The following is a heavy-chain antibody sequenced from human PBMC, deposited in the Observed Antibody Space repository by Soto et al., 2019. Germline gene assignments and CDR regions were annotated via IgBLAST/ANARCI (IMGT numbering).Heavy chain of an antibody. J-gene: IGHJ6*02. Sequence: PGGSLRLSCAASGFTFSSYGMHWVRQAPGKGLEWVAVISYDGSNKYYADSVKGRFTISRDNSKNTLYLQMNSLRAEDTAVYYCAKDFPHEGIVVVIGYYYYYGMDVWGQGTTVTVSS. CDR3: AKDFPHEGIVVVIGYYYYYGMDV. D-gene: IGHD2-21*01. CDR1: GFTFSSYG. CDR2: ISYDGSNK. V-gene: IGHV3-30*18.